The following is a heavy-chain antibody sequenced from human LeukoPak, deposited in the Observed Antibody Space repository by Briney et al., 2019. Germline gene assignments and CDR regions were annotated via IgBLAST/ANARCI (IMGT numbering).Heavy chain of an antibody. CDR1: GFTFRKHY. V-gene: IGHV3-11*01. CDR2: IGASGSTR. D-gene: IGHD3-22*01. J-gene: IGHJ6*02. CDR3: AKDLREWYYDPNGNYFSYGMDV. Sequence: PGGSLRLSCAASGFTFRKHYMSWIRQAPGRGPEWVAYIGASGSTRYYRDSVNGRFTISRDNAKNSLHLQMNSLTAEDTAVYYCAKDLREWYYDPNGNYFSYGMDVWGQGTTVVVSS.